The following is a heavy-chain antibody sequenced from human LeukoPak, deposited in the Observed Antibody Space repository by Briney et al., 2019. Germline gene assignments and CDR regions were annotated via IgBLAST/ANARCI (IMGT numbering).Heavy chain of an antibody. CDR3: ARGGYSYGSGGGYFDY. J-gene: IGHJ4*02. V-gene: IGHV4-30-2*01. D-gene: IGHD5-18*01. CDR2: IYHSGST. CDR1: GGSISSGGYS. Sequence: SETLSLTCAVSGGSISSGGYSWGWLRQPPGKGLEGVGYIYHSGSTYYNPYLKSRVTISVDRSKNQFSPKLSSVTAADTAVYYCARGGYSYGSGGGYFDYWGQGTLVTVSS.